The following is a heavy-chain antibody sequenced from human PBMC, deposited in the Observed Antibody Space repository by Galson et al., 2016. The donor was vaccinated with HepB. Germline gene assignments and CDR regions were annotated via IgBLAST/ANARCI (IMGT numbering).Heavy chain of an antibody. Sequence: SLRLSCAASGFTFSSYALHWVRQAPGKGLEYVSAISSDGDSTFYADSVKGRFIISRDNFKTTVYLQMGSLRAEDMAVYYCARGDSSPWDSEEPFNIWGRGTMVTVSS. J-gene: IGHJ3*02. D-gene: IGHD6-19*01. CDR1: GFTFSSYA. CDR2: ISSDGDST. CDR3: ARGDSSPWDSEEPFNI. V-gene: IGHV3-64*02.